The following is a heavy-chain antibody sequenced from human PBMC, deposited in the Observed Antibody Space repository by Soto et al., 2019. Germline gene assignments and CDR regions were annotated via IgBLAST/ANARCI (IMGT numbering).Heavy chain of an antibody. CDR2: IKQDGTEK. J-gene: IGHJ4*02. Sequence: EVQLVESGGDLVQPGGSLRLSCAGSGFIFSNYWMTWVRQAPGKGLEWVANIKQDGTEKYHVDSVKGRFTISRDNAKNSLYLQMNSLRAEDTAVYYCGRDMEDWGQGTLVTVSS. CDR1: GFIFSNYW. CDR3: GRDMED. D-gene: IGHD2-15*01. V-gene: IGHV3-7*01.